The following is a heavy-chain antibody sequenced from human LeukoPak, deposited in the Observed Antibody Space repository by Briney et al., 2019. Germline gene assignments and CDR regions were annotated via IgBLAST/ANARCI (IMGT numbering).Heavy chain of an antibody. J-gene: IGHJ4*02. V-gene: IGHV3-48*02. CDR1: GFTFSSYS. Sequence: GGSLRLSCAASGFTFSSYSMNWVRQAPGKGLEWVSYISSSSSTIYYADSVKGRFTISRDNAKNSLYLQMNSLRDEDTAVYYCAKGEVLEQWLVGPFDYWGQGTLVTVSS. CDR3: AKGEVLEQWLVGPFDY. CDR2: ISSSSSTI. D-gene: IGHD6-19*01.